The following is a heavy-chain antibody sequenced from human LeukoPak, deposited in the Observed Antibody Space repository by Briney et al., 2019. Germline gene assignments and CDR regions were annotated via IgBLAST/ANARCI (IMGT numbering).Heavy chain of an antibody. J-gene: IGHJ4*02. V-gene: IGHV4-61*10. CDR1: GGSISSGSYY. D-gene: IGHD3-10*01. CDR3: ARGALSQYGSGSYYPSHSFDY. Sequence: PSETLSLTCTVSGGSISSGSYYWSWIRQPAGKGLEWIGYIYYSGSTNYNPSLKSRVTISVDTSKNQFSLKLSSVTAADTAVYYCARGALSQYGSGSYYPSHSFDYWGQGTLVTVSS. CDR2: IYYSGST.